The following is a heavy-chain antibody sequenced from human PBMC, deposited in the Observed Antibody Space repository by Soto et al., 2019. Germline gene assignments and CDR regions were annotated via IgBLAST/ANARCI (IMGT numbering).Heavy chain of an antibody. CDR3: ARAAYYDFWRIHS. CDR1: GDSISTGDYY. CDR2: IHKSGTS. D-gene: IGHD3-3*01. J-gene: IGHJ4*02. Sequence: PSETLSLTCAVSGDSISTGDYYWTWIRQPPGKGLEWIGYIHKSGTSFYNPSLKSRLTISLDTSNNQVSLSLVSASASDTAVYYCARAAYYDFWRIHSWGQGTLVTVS. V-gene: IGHV4-30-4*01.